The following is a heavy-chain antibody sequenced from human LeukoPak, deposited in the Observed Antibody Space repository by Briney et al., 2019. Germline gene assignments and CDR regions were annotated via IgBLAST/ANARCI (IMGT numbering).Heavy chain of an antibody. CDR2: IIPILGIA. D-gene: IGHD5-24*01. CDR3: ARVSDGYNRNYYYYGMDV. V-gene: IGHV1-69*04. CDR1: GGTFSSYA. J-gene: IGHJ6*02. Sequence: GASVKVSCKASGGTFSSYAISWVRQAPGQGLEWMGRIIPILGIANYAQKCQGRVTITADKSTSTAYMELSSLRSEDTAVYYCARVSDGYNRNYYYYGMDVWGQGTTVTVSS.